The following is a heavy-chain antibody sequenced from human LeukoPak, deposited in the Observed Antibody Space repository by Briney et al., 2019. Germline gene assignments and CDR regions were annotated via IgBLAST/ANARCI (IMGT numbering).Heavy chain of an antibody. D-gene: IGHD6-19*01. Sequence: GGSLSLSCAASGFTVSSNYMSWVRQAPGKGLEWVCNIYCGGSTYSTDSVKGRFTISRDDSKKTLYLQMNSLSAEDTAVYYCAGTYSGAPYRAFHIWGQGTMVTVSS. J-gene: IGHJ3*02. CDR2: IYCGGST. V-gene: IGHV3-66*01. CDR1: GFTVSSNY. CDR3: AGTYSGAPYRAFHI.